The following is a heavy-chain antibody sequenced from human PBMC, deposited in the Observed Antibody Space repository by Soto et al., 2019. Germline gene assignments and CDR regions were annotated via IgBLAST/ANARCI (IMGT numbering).Heavy chain of an antibody. CDR1: GFTFSYYA. V-gene: IGHV3-23*01. J-gene: IGHJ3*01. Sequence: EVQLLESGGGLVLPGGSLRLSCVASGFTFSYYAMGWVRQAPGKGLEWVSVIDNSGGTTYYTDSVKGRFTISRDNSKNTLYLQMSSLRAEDTAVYYCARERLLEWLVGVRWWAFDVWGHGTMVTVSS. D-gene: IGHD3-3*01. CDR2: IDNSGGTT. CDR3: ARERLLEWLVGVRWWAFDV.